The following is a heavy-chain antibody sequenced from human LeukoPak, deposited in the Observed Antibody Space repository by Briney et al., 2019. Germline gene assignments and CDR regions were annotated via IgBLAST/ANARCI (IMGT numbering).Heavy chain of an antibody. CDR2: INPSGGST. J-gene: IGHJ4*02. CDR3: ARVFGSSWSRLDY. CDR1: GYIFTSYN. Sequence: ASVKVSCKASGYIFTSYNIYWVRQAPGQGLEWMGIINPSGGSTSYAQKFQGRVTMTRDMSTSTVYMELSSLRSEDTAVYYCARVFGSSWSRLDYWGQGTLVTVSS. D-gene: IGHD6-13*01. V-gene: IGHV1-46*01.